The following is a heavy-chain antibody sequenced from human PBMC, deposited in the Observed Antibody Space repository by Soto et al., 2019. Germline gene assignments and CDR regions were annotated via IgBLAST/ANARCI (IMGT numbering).Heavy chain of an antibody. CDR1: GFTFSTYG. Sequence: QVQLVESGGGVVQPGRSLRLSCAASGFTFSTYGMHWVRQAPGKGLAWVAGISYDGGNKYYTDSVKDRFTISRDNSKTTVYLQMNSLRAEDTAVYFCAKDGNVFSSGWYAPSLDYWGQGALVTVSS. CDR3: AKDGNVFSSGWYAPSLDY. CDR2: ISYDGGNK. J-gene: IGHJ4*02. V-gene: IGHV3-30*18. D-gene: IGHD6-19*01.